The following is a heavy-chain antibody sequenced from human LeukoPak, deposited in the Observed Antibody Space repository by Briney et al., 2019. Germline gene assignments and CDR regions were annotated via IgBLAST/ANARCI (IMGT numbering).Heavy chain of an antibody. CDR2: ISSSSSYT. Sequence: GGSLRLSCAASGFTFSDYYMSWIRQAPGKGLAWVSYISSSSSYTNYADSVKGRFTISRDNAKNSLYLQMNSLRAEDTAVYYCARTMEQWLGGGYQYYGMDVWGKGTTVTVSS. V-gene: IGHV3-11*06. J-gene: IGHJ6*04. D-gene: IGHD6-19*01. CDR3: ARTMEQWLGGGYQYYGMDV. CDR1: GFTFSDYY.